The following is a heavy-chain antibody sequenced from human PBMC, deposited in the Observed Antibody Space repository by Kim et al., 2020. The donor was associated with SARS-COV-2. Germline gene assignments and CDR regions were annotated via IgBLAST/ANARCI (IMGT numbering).Heavy chain of an antibody. CDR3: ARDRGYSYGYDY. Sequence: NYAQKFQGRVTITADESTSTAYMELSSLRSEDTAVYYCARDRGYSYGYDYWGQGTLVTVSS. V-gene: IGHV1-69*01. D-gene: IGHD5-18*01. J-gene: IGHJ4*02.